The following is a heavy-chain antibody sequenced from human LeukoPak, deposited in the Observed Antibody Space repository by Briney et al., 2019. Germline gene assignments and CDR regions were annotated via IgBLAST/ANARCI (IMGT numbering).Heavy chain of an antibody. CDR2: IYKTGST. Sequence: SETLSLTCAVSGDSITSGGYYWSWIRQRPGKGLEWIGYIYKTGSTYYNPSLKSRVTMSVDTSRNQFSLKLNSVTAADTAVYYCARDVLRWGQGTLVTVSS. CDR1: GDSITSGGYY. V-gene: IGHV4-31*11. CDR3: ARDVLR. J-gene: IGHJ4*02.